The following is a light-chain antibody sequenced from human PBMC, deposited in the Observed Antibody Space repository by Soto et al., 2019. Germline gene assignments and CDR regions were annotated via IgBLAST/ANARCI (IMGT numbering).Light chain of an antibody. CDR3: QAWDSSTHVV. J-gene: IGLJ2*01. CDR1: KLGDKY. V-gene: IGLV3-1*01. CDR2: QDS. Sequence: SYELTQPPSWSVSPGQTSSITCSGDKLGDKYACWYQQKPGQSPVLVIYQDSKRPSGIPERFSGSNSGNTATLTISGTQAMDEADYYCQAWDSSTHVVFGGGTKVTVL.